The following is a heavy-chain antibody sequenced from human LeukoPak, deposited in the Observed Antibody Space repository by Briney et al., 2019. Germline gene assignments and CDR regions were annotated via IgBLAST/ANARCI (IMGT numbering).Heavy chain of an antibody. V-gene: IGHV5-51*01. D-gene: IGHD3-9*01. CDR2: IYPIDSDT. CDR3: ARVNSARWFFDY. Sequence: GESLKISCKGSGYTIGSFGSYWIAWVRRMPGKGLEWMGSIYPIDSDTRYNPSFEGQVTVSVDRSISTAYLQWSSLKASDTAMYYCARVNSARWFFDYWGQGTLVTVSS. CDR1: GYTIGSFGSYW. J-gene: IGHJ4*02.